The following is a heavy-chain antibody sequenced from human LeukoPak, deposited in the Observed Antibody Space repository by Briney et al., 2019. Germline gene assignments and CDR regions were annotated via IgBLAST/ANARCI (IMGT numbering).Heavy chain of an antibody. CDR2: ISAYSGNT. CDR1: GYTFTSYG. J-gene: IGHJ5*02. Sequence: ASVKVSCKASGYTFTSYGISWVRQAPGQGLEWMGWISAYSGNTNYAQKLQGRVTVTTDTSTSTAYMELRSLRSDDTAVYYCARTAIGENWFDPWGQGTLVTVSS. V-gene: IGHV1-18*01. CDR3: ARTAIGENWFDP. D-gene: IGHD2-21*02.